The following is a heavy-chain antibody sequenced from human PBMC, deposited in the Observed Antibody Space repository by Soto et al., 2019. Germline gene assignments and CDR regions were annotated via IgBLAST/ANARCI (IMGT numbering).Heavy chain of an antibody. V-gene: IGHV3-21*01. J-gene: IGHJ3*02. CDR3: VRDYYDTSGYPNTFDM. CDR1: GFTLSRHT. CDR2: IGSRTSDI. D-gene: IGHD3-22*01. Sequence: GGSLRLSCAASGFTLSRHTMNWVRQAPGKGLEWVSFIGSRTSDIYYADSVKGRFTISRDNAKNSLYLDLTRLRAEDTAVYFCVRDYYDTSGYPNTFDMWGQGTMVTV.